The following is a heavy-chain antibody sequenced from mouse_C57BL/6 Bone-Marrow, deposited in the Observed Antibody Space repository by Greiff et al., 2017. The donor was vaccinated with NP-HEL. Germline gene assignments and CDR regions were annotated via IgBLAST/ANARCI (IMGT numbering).Heavy chain of an antibody. CDR3: TTDYYGSSYQAWFAY. V-gene: IGHV14-1*01. CDR2: IDPEDGDT. Sequence: SGAELVRPGASVKLSCTASGFNIKDYYMHWVKQRPEQGLEWIGRIDPEDGDTEYAPKFQGKATMTADTSSNTAYLQLSSLTSEDTAVYYCTTDYYGSSYQAWFAYWGQGTLVTVSA. D-gene: IGHD1-1*01. CDR1: GFNIKDYY. J-gene: IGHJ3*01.